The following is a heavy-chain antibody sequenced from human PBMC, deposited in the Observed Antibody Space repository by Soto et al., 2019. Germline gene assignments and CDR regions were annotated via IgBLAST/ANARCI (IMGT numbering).Heavy chain of an antibody. D-gene: IGHD5-18*01. CDR3: ASLWGRQLWLPPP. CDR2: IDSSGGTI. J-gene: IGHJ5*02. V-gene: IGHV3-48*03. CDR1: GFTFSNYE. Sequence: GGSLRLSFAASGFTFSNYEMTWVRQAPGKGLEWVSNIDSSGGTIYYADSVKGRFTISRDNAKNSLYLQMNSLRVEDTAVYYCASLWGRQLWLPPPWGQGTQVTVSS.